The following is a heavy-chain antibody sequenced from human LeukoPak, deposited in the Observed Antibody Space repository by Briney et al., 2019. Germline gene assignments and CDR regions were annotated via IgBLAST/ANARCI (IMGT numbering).Heavy chain of an antibody. CDR2: IYYSGST. CDR3: ARTSSGFRYGMDV. CDR1: GGSVSSGSYY. D-gene: IGHD3-10*01. J-gene: IGHJ6*02. Sequence: SETLSLTCTVSGGSVSSGSYYWSWIRQPPGKGLEWIGYIYYSGSTNYNPSLKSRVTISVDTSKNQFSLKLSSVTAADTAVYYCARTSSGFRYGMDVWGQGTTVTVSS. V-gene: IGHV4-61*01.